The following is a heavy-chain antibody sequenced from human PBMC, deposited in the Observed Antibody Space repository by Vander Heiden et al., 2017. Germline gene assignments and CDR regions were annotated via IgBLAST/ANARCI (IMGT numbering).Heavy chain of an antibody. V-gene: IGHV1-69*06. J-gene: IGHJ4*02. CDR2: IIPIFGTA. CDR1: GGTFSSYA. Sequence: QVQLVQSGAEVKKPGSSVKVSCKASGGTFSSYAISWVRQAPGQGLGCMEGIIPIFGTANYAQKFQGRVTITADKSTSTAYMELSSLRSEDTAVYYCARFDSSGYPPSYYFDYWGQGTLVTVSS. D-gene: IGHD3-22*01. CDR3: ARFDSSGYPPSYYFDY.